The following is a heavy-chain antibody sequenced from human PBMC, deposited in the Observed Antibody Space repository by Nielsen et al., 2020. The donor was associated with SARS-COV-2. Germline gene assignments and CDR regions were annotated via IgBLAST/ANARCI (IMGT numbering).Heavy chain of an antibody. CDR2: INTNTGHP. CDR1: GYTFTNYA. CDR3: ARDSNGYDTSGFDY. V-gene: IGHV7-4-1*02. J-gene: IGHJ4*02. D-gene: IGHD3-22*01. Sequence: ASVQVSCKASGYTFTNYAMNWVRQPPGQGLEWMGWINTNTGHPMYAQGFTGRFVFSLDTSVSTAYLQITSLKAEDTAVYYCARDSNGYDTSGFDYWGQGTLATVSS.